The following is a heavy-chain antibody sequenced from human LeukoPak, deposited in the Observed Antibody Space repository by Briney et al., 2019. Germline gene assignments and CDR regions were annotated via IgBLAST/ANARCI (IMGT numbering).Heavy chain of an antibody. CDR2: INTDGSTT. Sequence: PGGSLSLSCAASGFTFSNYWFHWVRQAPGKGLVWVARINTDGSTTNYADSVKGRFTISRDNAKNTLYLQMNSLRAEDTAVYHCANDMTGPVDSWGQGTLVTVSS. J-gene: IGHJ4*02. V-gene: IGHV3-74*01. D-gene: IGHD3-9*01. CDR3: ANDMTGPVDS. CDR1: GFTFSNYW.